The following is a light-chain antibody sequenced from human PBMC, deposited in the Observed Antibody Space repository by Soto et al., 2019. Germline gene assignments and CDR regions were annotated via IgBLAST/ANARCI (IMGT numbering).Light chain of an antibody. CDR1: QSVSAIY. J-gene: IGKJ1*01. CDR3: QHYGNSHGT. CDR2: GTS. V-gene: IGKV3-20*01. Sequence: EVLLTQSPCSLSLSPGESATLSCRASQSVSAIYLAWYQQKPGQAPRLLIYGTSNMATGIPDRFSGSGSGTDFTLTIRRLEPEDVAVYYCQHYGNSHGTFGQGTKVDIK.